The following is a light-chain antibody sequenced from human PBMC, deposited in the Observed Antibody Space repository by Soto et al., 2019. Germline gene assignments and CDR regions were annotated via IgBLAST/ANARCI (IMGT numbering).Light chain of an antibody. CDR2: DAS. Sequence: IQMTQSPSIVSASVGDRVAITCRASQNLGKWLAWYQLKAGKAPKLLVFDASSLHDGVPSRFSGTGSGTEFTLTISGLQPDDFGTYYCQQYELSYSFGPGTTVDIK. J-gene: IGKJ2*01. V-gene: IGKV1-5*01. CDR3: QQYELSYS. CDR1: QNLGKW.